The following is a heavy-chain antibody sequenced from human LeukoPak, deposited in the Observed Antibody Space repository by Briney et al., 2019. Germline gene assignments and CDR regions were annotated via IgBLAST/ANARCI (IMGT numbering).Heavy chain of an antibody. D-gene: IGHD6-6*01. CDR1: GGSIISYY. V-gene: IGHV4-4*07. J-gene: IGHJ4*02. CDR3: AGLSSSRIEY. Sequence: SENLSLTCTFSGGSIISYYWSWLRQPAGKGLEWIGRIYTSGSTNYNPSLKSRVTMSVDTSKNQFSLKLRSVTAADTAVYYCAGLSSSRIEYWGQGTLVTASS. CDR2: IYTSGST.